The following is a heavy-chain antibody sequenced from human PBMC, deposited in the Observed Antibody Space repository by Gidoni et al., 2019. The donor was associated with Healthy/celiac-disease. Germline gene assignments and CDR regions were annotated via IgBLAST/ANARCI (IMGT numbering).Heavy chain of an antibody. CDR2: ISGSCGST. CDR1: VFTFSSYA. V-gene: IGHV3-23*01. J-gene: IGHJ4*02. D-gene: IGHD2-2*01. CDR3: AKEWRYCSSTSCYQN. Sequence: EVQLLESGGGLVQTGGSLRLSCEASVFTFSSYAMSWVRQAPGKGLGLVSAISGSCGSTYYADSVKGRCTISRDNSKNTLYLQMNSLRAEDTAVYYCAKEWRYCSSTSCYQNWGQGTLVTVSS.